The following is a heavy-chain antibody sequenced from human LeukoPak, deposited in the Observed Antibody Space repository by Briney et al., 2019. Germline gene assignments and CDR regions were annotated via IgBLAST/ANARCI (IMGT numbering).Heavy chain of an antibody. CDR3: ARSGYCSSTSCYLGHYYYYMDV. CDR1: GGSISTGTW. CDR2: IGRTGSP. V-gene: IGHV4/OR15-8*01. D-gene: IGHD2-2*01. J-gene: IGHJ6*03. Sequence: PSETLSLTCTVSGGSISTGTWWAWVRQSPGKGLEWIGEIGRTGSPNYNPSLKSRVTISVDTSKNQFSLKLSSVTAADTAVYYCARSGYCSSTSCYLGHYYYYMDVWGKGTTVTVSS.